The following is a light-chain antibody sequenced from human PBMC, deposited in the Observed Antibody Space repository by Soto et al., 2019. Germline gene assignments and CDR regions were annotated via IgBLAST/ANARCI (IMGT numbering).Light chain of an antibody. CDR1: SSDVGGYNY. J-gene: IGLJ3*02. V-gene: IGLV2-14*01. Sequence: QSALTQSASVSGSPGQSITISCTGTSSDVGGYNYVSWYQQHPGKAPKLMIYDVSNRPSGVSNRFSGSKSGNTASLTISGLQAEDEADYYCSSYTSSSTLGFGGGTKLTVL. CDR3: SSYTSSSTLG. CDR2: DVS.